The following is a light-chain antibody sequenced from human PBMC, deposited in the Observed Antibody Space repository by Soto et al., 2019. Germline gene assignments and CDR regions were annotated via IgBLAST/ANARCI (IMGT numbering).Light chain of an antibody. CDR2: GAS. CDR3: HQFYNSPSM. J-gene: IGKJ1*01. CDR1: QSVSSTY. Sequence: DIVLTQSPGTLSLSPGERATLSCRASQSVSSTYLAWYQQKPGQAPRLLIFGASSRATGIPDRFSGSGSGTDFTLSISSLEPEDVAVYYCHQFYNSPSMFGQGTKVEIK. V-gene: IGKV3-20*01.